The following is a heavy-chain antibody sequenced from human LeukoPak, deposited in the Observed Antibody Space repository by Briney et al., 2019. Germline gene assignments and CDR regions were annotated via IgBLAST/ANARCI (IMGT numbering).Heavy chain of an antibody. CDR3: ARGAYYYDSSGPNGI. J-gene: IGHJ4*02. Sequence: ASVKVSCKTSGYTFTGYYIHWVRQATGQGLEWMGWMNPNSGNTGYAQKFQGRVTMTRNTSISTAYMELSSLRSEDTAVYYCARGAYYYDSSGPNGIWGQGTLVTVSS. CDR2: MNPNSGNT. V-gene: IGHV1-8*02. CDR1: GYTFTGYY. D-gene: IGHD3-22*01.